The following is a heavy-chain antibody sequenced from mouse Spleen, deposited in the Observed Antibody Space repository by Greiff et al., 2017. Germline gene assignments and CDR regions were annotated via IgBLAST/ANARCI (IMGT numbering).Heavy chain of an antibody. CDR3: ASPHYYGSSPFDY. J-gene: IGHJ2*01. CDR2: INPNNGGT. Sequence: EVQLQQSGPELVKPGASVKISCKASGYTFTDYYMNWVKQSHGKSLEWIGDINPNNGGTSYNQKFKGKATLTVDKSSSTAYMELRSLTSEDSAVYYCASPHYYGSSPFDYWGQGTTLTVSS. V-gene: IGHV1-26*01. D-gene: IGHD1-1*01. CDR1: GYTFTDYY.